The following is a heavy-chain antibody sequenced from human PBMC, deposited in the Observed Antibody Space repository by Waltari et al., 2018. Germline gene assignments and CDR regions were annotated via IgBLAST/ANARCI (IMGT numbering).Heavy chain of an antibody. Sequence: QVQLQESGPGLVKPSETLTLTCTVSGGSISSYYWSWIRQPPGKGLEWIGYISYSGSTNYNPSLKSRVTISVDTSKNQFSLKLSSGTAADTAVYYCARDFTIIRGVPYYMDVWGKGTTVTVSS. CDR1: GGSISSYY. CDR2: ISYSGST. D-gene: IGHD3-10*01. V-gene: IGHV4-59*01. J-gene: IGHJ6*03. CDR3: ARDFTIIRGVPYYMDV.